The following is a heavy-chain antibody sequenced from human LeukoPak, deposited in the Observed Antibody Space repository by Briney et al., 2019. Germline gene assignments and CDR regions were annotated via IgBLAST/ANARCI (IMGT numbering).Heavy chain of an antibody. D-gene: IGHD2-8*01. CDR3: ARGGVGYYMDV. CDR2: INAYNGNT. Sequence: GASVKVSCKASGYTFTSYGISWVRQAPGQGLEWMGWINAYNGNTNYAQKLQGRVTMTTGTSTSTAYMELRSLRPDDTAVYYCARGGVGYYMDVWGKGTTVTVSS. V-gene: IGHV1-18*01. CDR1: GYTFTSYG. J-gene: IGHJ6*03.